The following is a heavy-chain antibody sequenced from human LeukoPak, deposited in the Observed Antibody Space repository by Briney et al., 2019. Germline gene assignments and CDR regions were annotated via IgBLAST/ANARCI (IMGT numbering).Heavy chain of an antibody. Sequence: GGSLRLSCVVSGFTFSRYRMYWVRQAPGKGLVGVSRINSDGRSTRNADSVKGRFTIPRDNAKNTLFLQMNNLRAEDTALYYCTSDTFGEHDHWGQGTLVSVSS. D-gene: IGHD3-10*01. J-gene: IGHJ4*02. CDR2: INSDGRST. V-gene: IGHV3-74*01. CDR1: GFTFSRYR. CDR3: TSDTFGEHDH.